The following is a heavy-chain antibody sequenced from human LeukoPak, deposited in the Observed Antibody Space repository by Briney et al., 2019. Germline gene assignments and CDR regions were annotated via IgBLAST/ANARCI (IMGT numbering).Heavy chain of an antibody. D-gene: IGHD2-15*01. V-gene: IGHV1-18*01. CDR3: ARASYCSDGSCYSDY. Sequence: CASVKISCKASCYTFSSYSISRVRQAPGQGLEWMGWISAYTGNTIYAQKVKGRVTMTTDTYTSTAYMELRSLKSDDTAVYYCARASYCSDGSCYSDYWGQGTRVTVSS. CDR1: CYTFSSYS. CDR2: ISAYTGNT. J-gene: IGHJ4*02.